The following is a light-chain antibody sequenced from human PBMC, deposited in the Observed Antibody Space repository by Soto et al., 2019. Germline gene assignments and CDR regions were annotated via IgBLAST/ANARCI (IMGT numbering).Light chain of an antibody. V-gene: IGKV3-15*01. J-gene: IGKJ4*01. CDR1: QIVSSN. Sequence: EIVMTQSPATLSVSPGERATLSSRPSQIVSSNLAWYQQKPGQAPRLLIYGASTRATGIPARFSGSGSGTEFTLTISSLQSEDFAVYYCQQYNNWPLTFGGGTKVEIK. CDR3: QQYNNWPLT. CDR2: GAS.